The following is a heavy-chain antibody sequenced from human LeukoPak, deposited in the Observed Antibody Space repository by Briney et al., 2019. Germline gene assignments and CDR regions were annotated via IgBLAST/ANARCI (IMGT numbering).Heavy chain of an antibody. CDR3: ARDGYSSGWYGYFDY. CDR1: GFTFSSYA. CDR2: IYGGGST. J-gene: IGHJ4*02. D-gene: IGHD6-19*01. Sequence: GGSLRLSCAASGFTFSSYAMSWVRQAPGKGLEWVSVIYGGGSTYYADSVKGRFTMSRDNSKNTLYLQMNSLRAEDTAVYYCARDGYSSGWYGYFDYWGQGTLVTVSS. V-gene: IGHV3-53*01.